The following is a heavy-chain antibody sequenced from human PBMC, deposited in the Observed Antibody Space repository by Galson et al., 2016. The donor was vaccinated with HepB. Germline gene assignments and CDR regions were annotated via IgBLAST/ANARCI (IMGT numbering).Heavy chain of an antibody. V-gene: IGHV4-4*02. J-gene: IGHJ4*02. CDR3: AKTRSWVGEFDFDF. CDR1: GGSISSSNW. D-gene: IGHD3-10*01. CDR2: IYHSGST. Sequence: SETLSLTCAVSGGSISSSNWWSWVRQPPGKGLEWIGEIYHSGSTNYNPSLKSRVTISVDKSKNQFSLKLSSVTAADTAVYYCAKTRSWVGEFDFDFWGQGTLVTVSS.